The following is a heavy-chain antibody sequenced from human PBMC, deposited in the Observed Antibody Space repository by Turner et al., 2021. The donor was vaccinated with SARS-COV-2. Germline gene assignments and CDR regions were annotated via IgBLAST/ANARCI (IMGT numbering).Heavy chain of an antibody. CDR3: AKCPWYYDDSSGLPYYFDY. Sequence: VQLVEPGGGWGQPGVSLRPSCTPSGFTFRSYGMHWVRQAPGKGLEWVAVICDDVSNKDYADSEKGRFTIARVNSKNTMYLQMINLRAEDTAVYDCAKCPWYYDDSSGLPYYFDYWGQGTLVTVSS. CDR2: ICDDVSNK. V-gene: IGHV3-30*18. D-gene: IGHD3-22*01. J-gene: IGHJ4*02. CDR1: GFTFRSYG.